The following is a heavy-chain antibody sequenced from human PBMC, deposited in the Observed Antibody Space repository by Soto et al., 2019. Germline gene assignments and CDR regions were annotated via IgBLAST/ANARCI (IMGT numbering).Heavy chain of an antibody. V-gene: IGHV3-30*18. CDR3: AKDPGGWLVLRYYFDY. CDR2: ISDDGSNK. J-gene: IGHJ4*02. Sequence: QVQLVESGGGVVQPGRSLRLSCAASGFSFSSYGMHWVRQAPGKGLEWVAVISDDGSNKDYADSVKGRFTISRDNSKNTLYLQMNSLRAEDTAVYYCAKDPGGWLVLRYYFDYWGQGTLVTVSS. CDR1: GFSFSSYG. D-gene: IGHD6-19*01.